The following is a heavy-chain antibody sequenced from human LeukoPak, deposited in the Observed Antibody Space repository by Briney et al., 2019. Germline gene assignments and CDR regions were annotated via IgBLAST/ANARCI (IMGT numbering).Heavy chain of an antibody. CDR3: AREAATVDY. V-gene: IGHV4-34*01. Sequence: SETLSLTCAVYGGSFSGYYWSWIRQPPGKGLEWIGEINHSGSTNYNPSLKSRVTISVDTSKNQFSLKLSSVTAADTAVYYCAREAATVDYWGQGTLVTVSS. J-gene: IGHJ4*02. CDR2: INHSGST. CDR1: GGSFSGYY. D-gene: IGHD6-25*01.